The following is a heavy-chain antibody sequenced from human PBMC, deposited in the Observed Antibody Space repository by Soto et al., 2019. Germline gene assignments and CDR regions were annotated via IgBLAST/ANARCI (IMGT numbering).Heavy chain of an antibody. V-gene: IGHV3-7*05. CDR2: INQDGSQT. J-gene: IGHJ4*02. Sequence: SGGSLRLSCKTPGFTFNNYWMSWLRQAPGKGLEWVANINQDGSQTDYVDSVKGRFTLSRDNAKTSLYLQMNSLRVEDTAVYYCARVSRSHDTEYWGQGTLVTVSS. CDR1: GFTFNNYW. CDR3: ARVSRSHDTEY. D-gene: IGHD5-18*01.